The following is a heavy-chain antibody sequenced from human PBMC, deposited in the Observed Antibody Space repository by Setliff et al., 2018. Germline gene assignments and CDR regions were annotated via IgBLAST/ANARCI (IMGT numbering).Heavy chain of an antibody. J-gene: IGHJ4*02. CDR2: IYTSGST. Sequence: SETLSLTCTVSGGSINNGSYYWSWIRQPAGKGLEWIGHIYTSGSTNYNPSLKSRVTISVGTSKNQFSLKLSSVTAADTAVYYCASAAAGYCSGRSCYAKLYFDYWGQGTLVTVSS. CDR3: ASAAAGYCSGRSCYAKLYFDY. CDR1: GGSINNGSYY. D-gene: IGHD2-15*01. V-gene: IGHV4-61*09.